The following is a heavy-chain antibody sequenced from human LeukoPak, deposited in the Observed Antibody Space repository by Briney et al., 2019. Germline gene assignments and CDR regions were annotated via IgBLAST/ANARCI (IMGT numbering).Heavy chain of an antibody. CDR2: INPNSGGT. CDR3: ARDRPRDTMIVVVTPDFDY. D-gene: IGHD3-22*01. V-gene: IGHV1-2*02. CDR1: GYTFTGYY. Sequence: ASVKVSCKASGYTFTGYYMHWVRQAPGQGLEWMGWINPNSGGTNYAQKFQGRVTMTTDTSTSTAYMELRSLRSDDTAVYYCARDRPRDTMIVVVTPDFDYWGQGTLVTVSS. J-gene: IGHJ4*02.